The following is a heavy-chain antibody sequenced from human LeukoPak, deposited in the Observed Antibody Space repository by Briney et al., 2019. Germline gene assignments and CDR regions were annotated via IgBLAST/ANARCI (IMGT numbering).Heavy chain of an antibody. J-gene: IGHJ3*02. CDR3: ARNTAMAYDAFDI. CDR2: INPNSGGT. V-gene: IGHV1-2*04. D-gene: IGHD5-18*01. Sequence: ASVKVSCKASGYTFTGYYMHWVRQAPGQGLEWMGRINPNSGGTNYAQKFQGWVTMTRDTSISTAYMELSRLRSDDTAVYYCARNTAMAYDAFDIWGQGTMVTVSS. CDR1: GYTFTGYY.